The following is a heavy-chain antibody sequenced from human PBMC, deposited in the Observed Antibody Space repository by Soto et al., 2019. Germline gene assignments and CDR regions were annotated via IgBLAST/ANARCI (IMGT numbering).Heavy chain of an antibody. V-gene: IGHV3-30-3*01. CDR2: ISYDGSNK. CDR1: GFTFSSYA. Sequence: ESGGGVVQPGRSLRLSCAASGFTFSSYAMHWVRQAPGKGLEWVAVISYDGSNKYYADSVKGRFTISRDNSKNTLYLQMNSLRAEDTAVYYCARAVDYYDSSGYQGAFDIWGQGTMVTVSS. J-gene: IGHJ3*02. CDR3: ARAVDYYDSSGYQGAFDI. D-gene: IGHD3-22*01.